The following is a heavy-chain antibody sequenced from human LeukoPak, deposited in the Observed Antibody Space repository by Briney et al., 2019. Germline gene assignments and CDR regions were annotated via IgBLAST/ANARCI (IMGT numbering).Heavy chain of an antibody. CDR2: IYHSGIT. CDR3: MRFSTASSRPAYY. V-gene: IGHV4-38-2*01. CDR1: GYSISSGYY. J-gene: IGHJ4*02. Sequence: PSETLSLTCAVSGYSISSGYYWGWIRQSPGKGLEWIGNIYHSGITHYNPSLQGRITLSVDTSKNQFSLNLSSVTAADTAVYYCMRFSTASSRPAYYWGQGTLVIVSS. D-gene: IGHD1-14*01.